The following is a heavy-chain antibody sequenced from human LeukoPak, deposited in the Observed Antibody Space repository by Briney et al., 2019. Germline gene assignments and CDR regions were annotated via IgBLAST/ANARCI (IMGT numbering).Heavy chain of an antibody. CDR1: GGSISSYY. J-gene: IGHJ4*02. Sequence: SETLSLTCTVSGGSISSYYWSWIRQPPGKGLEWIGYIYYSGTTNYNPSLKSRVTISVDTSKNQFSLKLSSVTAADTAVYYCARGSIVVVVAATPVRERQYYFDYWGQGTLVTVSS. V-gene: IGHV4-59*01. CDR2: IYYSGTT. CDR3: ARGSIVVVVAATPVRERQYYFDY. D-gene: IGHD2-15*01.